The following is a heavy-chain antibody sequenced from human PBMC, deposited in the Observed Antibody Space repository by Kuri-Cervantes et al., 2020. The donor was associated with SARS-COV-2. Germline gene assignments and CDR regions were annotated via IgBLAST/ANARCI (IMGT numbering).Heavy chain of an antibody. Sequence: GESLKISCVGSGFTFNTYNMNWVRQAPGKGLEWVSSISTRSTYIDYADSVKGRFTISRDNAKNSLYLQMNSLRAEDTAVYYCARGLSAGSSWSPIDYWGQGTLVTVSS. D-gene: IGHD6-13*01. V-gene: IGHV3-21*01. CDR1: GFTFNTYN. CDR2: ISTRSTYI. J-gene: IGHJ4*02. CDR3: ARGLSAGSSWSPIDY.